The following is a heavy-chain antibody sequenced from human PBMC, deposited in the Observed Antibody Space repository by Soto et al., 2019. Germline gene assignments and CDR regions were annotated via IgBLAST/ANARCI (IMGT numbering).Heavy chain of an antibody. CDR3: ATRHLPYCSGGTRAPYAF. Sequence: GGSLRLSCAASGFTFSTYAMNWGRQAPGKGLEWVSTISVSGDSTYFADSVKGRFAVSRDNSKNTVYLQMNSLRAEDTAIYYCATRHLPYCSGGTRAPYAFRGQGTLVTVSS. V-gene: IGHV3-23*01. D-gene: IGHD2-15*01. CDR1: GFTFSTYA. J-gene: IGHJ4*02. CDR2: ISVSGDST.